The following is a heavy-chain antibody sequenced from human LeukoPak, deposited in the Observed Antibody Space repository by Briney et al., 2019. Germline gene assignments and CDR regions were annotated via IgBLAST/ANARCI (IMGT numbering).Heavy chain of an antibody. J-gene: IGHJ5*02. V-gene: IGHV3-21*01. CDR1: GFTFSSYS. CDR3: AVISDIVVVPAAIGGNNWFDP. CDR2: ISSSSSYI. Sequence: GGSLRLSCAASGFTFSSYSMNWVRQAPGKGLEWVSSISSSSSYIYYADSVKGRFTISRDNAKNSLYLQMNSLRAEDTAVYYCAVISDIVVVPAAIGGNNWFDPWGQGTLVTVSS. D-gene: IGHD2-2*02.